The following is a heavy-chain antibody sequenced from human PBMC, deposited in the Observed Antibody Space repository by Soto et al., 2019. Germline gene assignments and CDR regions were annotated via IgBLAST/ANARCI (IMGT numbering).Heavy chain of an antibody. CDR2: IYHSGST. D-gene: IGHD2-15*01. J-gene: IGHJ4*02. CDR1: GGSISSGGYS. Sequence: SETLSLTCAVSGGSISSGGYSWSWIRQPPGKGLEWIGYIYHSGSTYYNPSLKSRVTISVDRSKNQFSLKLSSVTAADTAVYYCARGGSPYCSGGSCYLFDYWGQGALVTVSS. CDR3: ARGGSPYCSGGSCYLFDY. V-gene: IGHV4-30-2*01.